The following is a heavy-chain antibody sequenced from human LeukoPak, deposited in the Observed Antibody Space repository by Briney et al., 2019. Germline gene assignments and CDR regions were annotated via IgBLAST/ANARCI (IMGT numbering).Heavy chain of an antibody. Sequence: ASVKVSCKASGYTFTGYYMHWVRQAPGQVLEWMGRINPNSGGTRYAQKFQGRVTMTRDSSIRTAYMELSRLRSDDTAVYYCARGPRGIFGVVIRYYFDYWGQGTLVTVSS. CDR3: ARGPRGIFGVVIRYYFDY. CDR1: GYTFTGYY. CDR2: INPNSGGT. J-gene: IGHJ4*02. D-gene: IGHD3-3*01. V-gene: IGHV1-2*06.